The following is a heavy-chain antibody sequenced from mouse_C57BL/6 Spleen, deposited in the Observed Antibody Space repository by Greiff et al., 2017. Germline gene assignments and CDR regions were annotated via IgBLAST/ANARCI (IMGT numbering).Heavy chain of an antibody. J-gene: IGHJ4*01. CDR2: INPNNGGT. Sequence: VQLQQSGPELVKPGASVKIPCKASGYTFTDYNMDWVKQSHGKSLEWIGDINPNNGGTIYNQKFKGKGTLTVDNSSSTAYMELRSLTSEDTAVYYCARGDYYGSSPHAMDYWGQGTSVTVSS. D-gene: IGHD1-1*01. V-gene: IGHV1-18*01. CDR3: ARGDYYGSSPHAMDY. CDR1: GYTFTDYN.